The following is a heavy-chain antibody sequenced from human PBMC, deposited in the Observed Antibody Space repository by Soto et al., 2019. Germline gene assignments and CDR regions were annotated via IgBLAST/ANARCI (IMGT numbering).Heavy chain of an antibody. CDR3: ARSGPPAGY. Sequence: QLQLQESGPGLVKPSETLSLTCTVSGGSISSSSYWGWIRQPPGKGLEWIGSIYSIGSTYYNPSPXSRVTMTTDTSTTTAYMELRSLRSDDTAVYYCARSGPPAGYWGQGTLVTVSS. D-gene: IGHD3-10*01. CDR1: GGSISSSSY. J-gene: IGHJ4*02. CDR2: IYSIGST. V-gene: IGHV4-39*01.